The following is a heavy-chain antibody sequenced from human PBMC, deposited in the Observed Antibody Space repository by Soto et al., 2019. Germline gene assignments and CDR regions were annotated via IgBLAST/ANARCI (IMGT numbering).Heavy chain of an antibody. V-gene: IGHV3-53*01. Sequence: EVQLVESGGGLIQPGGSLRLSCAASGFTVSTKYMSWVRQAPGKGLDWVSVIYSGGSTSYAASVKGRFTISRYNSKNTLYRQRNSLRAEDTAVYYCAFFYSGYYFDYWGQGTMVTVAS. CDR1: GFTVSTKY. CDR3: AFFYSGYYFDY. J-gene: IGHJ4*02. D-gene: IGHD1-26*01. CDR2: IYSGGST.